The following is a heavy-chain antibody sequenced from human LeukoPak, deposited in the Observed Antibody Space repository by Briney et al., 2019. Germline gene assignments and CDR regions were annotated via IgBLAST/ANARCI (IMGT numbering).Heavy chain of an antibody. CDR2: ISTFNGNT. D-gene: IGHD6-13*01. CDR3: ARSAGGGNWYQTFDY. Sequence: GASVKVSCKASGYTFTSYGISWVRQAPGQGLEWVGWISTFNGNTNYPQKFQGRVTMTTDTSTRTGYMELRSLRSDDTAVYYCARSAGGGNWYQTFDYWGQGTLVTVSS. J-gene: IGHJ4*02. CDR1: GYTFTSYG. V-gene: IGHV1-18*01.